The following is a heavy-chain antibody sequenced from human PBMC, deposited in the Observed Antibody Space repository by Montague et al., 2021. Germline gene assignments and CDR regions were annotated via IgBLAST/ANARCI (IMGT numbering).Heavy chain of an antibody. CDR2: LDYSGIT. Sequence: SETLSLTCSVSGDSISSKGNFWGWIRQPPGKGLEWIGVLDYSGITYYSPSLRSRVTISVDTSKSQFSLKVTAVTAADTAVYYCARHRSRHHSMAFVASDHYFYMDVWGTGTTVAVSS. D-gene: IGHD2/OR15-2a*01. V-gene: IGHV4-39*01. J-gene: IGHJ6*03. CDR1: GDSISSKGNF. CDR3: ARHRSRHHSMAFVASDHYFYMDV.